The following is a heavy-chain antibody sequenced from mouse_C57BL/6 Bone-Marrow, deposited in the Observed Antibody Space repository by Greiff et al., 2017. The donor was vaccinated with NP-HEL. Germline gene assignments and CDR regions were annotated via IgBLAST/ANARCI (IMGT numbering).Heavy chain of an antibody. V-gene: IGHV5-4*01. CDR3: ARERGGQYDYFDY. CDR2: ISDGGSYT. CDR1: GFSFSSYA. J-gene: IGHJ2*01. Sequence: EVKLQESGGGLVKPGGSLKLSCAASGFSFSSYAMSWVRQTPEKRLEWVATISDGGSYTYYPDNVKGRLTISRDNDKNNLYLQMSHLKSEDTAMYYCARERGGQYDYFDYWGQGTTLTVSS. D-gene: IGHD2-10*02.